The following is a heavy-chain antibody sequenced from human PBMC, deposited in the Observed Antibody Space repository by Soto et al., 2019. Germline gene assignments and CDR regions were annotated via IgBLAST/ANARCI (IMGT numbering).Heavy chain of an antibody. CDR1: GYTFTGYY. J-gene: IGHJ6*02. Sequence: GASVKVSCKASGYTFTGYYMHWVRQAPGQGLEWMGWINPNSGGTNYAQKFQGWVTMTRDTSISTAYMELSRLRSDDTAVYYCARDMRGYTYGMDFWGQGPTVTVFS. CDR2: INPNSGGT. V-gene: IGHV1-2*04. D-gene: IGHD5-18*01. CDR3: ARDMRGYTYGMDF.